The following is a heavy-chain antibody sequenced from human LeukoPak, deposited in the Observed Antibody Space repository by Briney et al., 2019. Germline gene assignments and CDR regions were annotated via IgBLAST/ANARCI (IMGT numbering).Heavy chain of an antibody. J-gene: IGHJ5*02. CDR3: ARGAPIRVAVAVAFDP. CDR2: INAANGNT. CDR1: GFTFTTYT. D-gene: IGHD6-19*01. V-gene: IGHV1-3*01. Sequence: ASVKVSCKTSGFTFTTYTMHWVRQAPGQGLEWMGWINAANGNTQYSQKFQGRVTITRDTSATTAYMELSSLRSEDTAVYYCARGAPIRVAVAVAFDPWGQGTLVTVPS.